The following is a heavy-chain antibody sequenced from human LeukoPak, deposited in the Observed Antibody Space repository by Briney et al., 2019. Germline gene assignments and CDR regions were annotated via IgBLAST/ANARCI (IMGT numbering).Heavy chain of an antibody. Sequence: SETLSLTCTVSGGSISSGDYYWSWIRQPPGKGLEWIGYIYYSGSTYYNPSLKSRVTISVDTSKNQFSLKLSSVTAADTAVYYCARGDLHYGDYVFWGQGTLVTVSS. V-gene: IGHV4-30-4*01. CDR2: IYYSGST. D-gene: IGHD4-17*01. CDR3: ARGDLHYGDYVF. CDR1: GGSISSGDYY. J-gene: IGHJ4*02.